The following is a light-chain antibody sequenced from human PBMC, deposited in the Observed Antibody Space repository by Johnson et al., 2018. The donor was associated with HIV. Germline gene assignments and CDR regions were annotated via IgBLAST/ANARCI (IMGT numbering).Light chain of an antibody. Sequence: QSVLSQPPSVSAAPGQKVTISCSGSYSNIGNNYVSWYQQLPGTAPKLLIYENNKRPSGIPDRFSGSKSGTSATLGIAGLQTGDEADYYCGTLDNSLSTGAVFGTGTKVTVL. CDR3: GTLDNSLSTGAV. CDR1: YSNIGNNY. V-gene: IGLV1-51*02. CDR2: ENN. J-gene: IGLJ1*01.